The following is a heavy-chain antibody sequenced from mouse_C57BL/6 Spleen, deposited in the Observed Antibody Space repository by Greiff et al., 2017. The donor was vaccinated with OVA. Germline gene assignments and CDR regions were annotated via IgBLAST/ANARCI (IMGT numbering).Heavy chain of an antibody. CDR3: AGGRGY. Sequence: EVKLMESGGGLVKPGGSLKLSCAASGFTFSSYAMSWVRQTPEKRLEWVATISDGGSYTYYPDNVKGRFTISRDNAKNNLYLQMSHLKSEDTAMYYCAGGRGYWGQGTTLTVSS. CDR2: ISDGGSYT. D-gene: IGHD1-1*01. CDR1: GFTFSSYA. V-gene: IGHV5-4*03. J-gene: IGHJ2*01.